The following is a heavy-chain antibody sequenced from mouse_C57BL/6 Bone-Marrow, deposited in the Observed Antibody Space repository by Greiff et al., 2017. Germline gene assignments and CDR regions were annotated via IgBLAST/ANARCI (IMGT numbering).Heavy chain of an antibody. D-gene: IGHD1-1*01. J-gene: IGHJ2*01. Sequence: EVKVEESGPGLVKPSQSLSLTCSVTGYSITSGYYWNWIRQFPGNKLEWMGYISYDGSNNYNPSLKNRISITRDTSKNQFFLKLNSVTTEDTATYYCASAITTVVAGFDYWGQGTTLTVSS. CDR2: ISYDGSN. CDR1: GYSITSGYY. V-gene: IGHV3-6*01. CDR3: ASAITTVVAGFDY.